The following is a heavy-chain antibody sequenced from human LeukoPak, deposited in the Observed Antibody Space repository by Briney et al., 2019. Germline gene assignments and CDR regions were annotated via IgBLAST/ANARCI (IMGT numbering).Heavy chain of an antibody. Sequence: SQTLSLTCTVSGGSISSGGYYWSWIRQHPGKGLEWIGYIYHSGTTYYNPSLQSRVTMSVDTSKNQFSLKLSSVTAVDTAVYYCARKENVYYYFDYWGQGALVTVSS. CDR1: GGSISSGGYY. CDR2: IYHSGTT. CDR3: ARKENVYYYFDY. J-gene: IGHJ4*02. D-gene: IGHD3-10*01. V-gene: IGHV4-31*03.